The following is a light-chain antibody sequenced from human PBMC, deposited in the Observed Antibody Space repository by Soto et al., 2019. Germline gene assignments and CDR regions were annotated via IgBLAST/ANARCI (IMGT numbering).Light chain of an antibody. CDR3: QPYNNWPLT. J-gene: IGKJ4*01. CDR2: DTS. Sequence: EVVIRQSPATLSVSQGEGATLSCMASRGIGDTLAWYQHKPGQTPRLLIYDTSTRATGVPTRFSGSRSGAEFTLTINSLQSEDFAVYYCQPYNNWPLTFGGGTKVDIK. V-gene: IGKV3-15*01. CDR1: RGIGDT.